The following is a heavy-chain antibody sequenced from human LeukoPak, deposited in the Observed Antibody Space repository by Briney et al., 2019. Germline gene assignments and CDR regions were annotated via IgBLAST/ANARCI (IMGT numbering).Heavy chain of an antibody. CDR1: GFTFSHFW. Sequence: GGSLRLSCAASGFTFSHFWMSWVRQAPGKGLEWVAYIKKTGSETYYVDSVKGRFTISRDNAENSLYLQMNSLRAEDTAIYYCARDKGVVGTLAPWGQGTLVTVSS. CDR3: ARDKGVVGTLAP. J-gene: IGHJ5*02. V-gene: IGHV3-7*01. D-gene: IGHD2-21*01. CDR2: IKKTGSET.